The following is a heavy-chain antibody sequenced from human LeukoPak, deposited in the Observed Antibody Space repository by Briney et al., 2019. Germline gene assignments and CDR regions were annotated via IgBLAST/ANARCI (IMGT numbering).Heavy chain of an antibody. CDR1: GFTFSRFA. CDR3: SKDANYLDSSGYFIPFDY. D-gene: IGHD3-22*01. Sequence: GGSLRLSCSASGFTFSRFAMTWVRHAPGKGLEWVSTISGNGRQTFYADSVKGRFSVSRDNSVNIVYLQMNSLRADDSAVYYCSKDANYLDSSGYFIPFDYWGPGTLVTVAS. J-gene: IGHJ4*02. CDR2: ISGNGRQT. V-gene: IGHV3-23*01.